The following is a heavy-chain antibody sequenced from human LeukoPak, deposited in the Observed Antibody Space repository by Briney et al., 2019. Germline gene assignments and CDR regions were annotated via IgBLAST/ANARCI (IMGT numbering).Heavy chain of an antibody. CDR1: GFTVSSNY. Sequence: GGSLRLSCAASGFTVSSNYMSWVRQAPGKGLEWVSVIYSGGSTYYADSVKGRFTISRDNSKNTLYLQMNSLRAEDTAVYYCARALTPYYYDSSAYYPWGQGTLVTVSS. J-gene: IGHJ5*02. CDR3: ARALTPYYYDSSAYYP. CDR2: IYSGGST. V-gene: IGHV3-53*01. D-gene: IGHD3-22*01.